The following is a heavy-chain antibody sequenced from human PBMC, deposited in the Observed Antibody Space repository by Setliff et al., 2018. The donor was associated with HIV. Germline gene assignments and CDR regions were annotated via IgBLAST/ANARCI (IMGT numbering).Heavy chain of an antibody. CDR2: INPSGGST. J-gene: IGHJ6*03. D-gene: IGHD3-3*02. V-gene: IGHV1-46*01. CDR3: ARDQSNPILYYYMDV. Sequence: ASVKVSCKASGYTFTSYYMHWVRQAPGQELGWMGRINPSGGSTSYAQKFQGRVTMTRDTSTSTVYMELSSLRSEDTAVYYCARDQSNPILYYYMDVWGKGTTVTVSS. CDR1: GYTFTSYY.